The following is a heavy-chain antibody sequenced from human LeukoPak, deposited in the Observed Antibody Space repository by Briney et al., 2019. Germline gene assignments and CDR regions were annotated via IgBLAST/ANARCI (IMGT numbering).Heavy chain of an antibody. CDR3: ARDLAAAGTSWFDP. CDR2: INPNSGGT. Sequence: ASVRVSCEASGYTFTGYYMHWVRQAPGQGLEWMGWINPNSGGTNYAQKFQGRVTMTRDTSISTAYMELSRLRSDDTAVYYCARDLAAAGTSWFDPWGQGTLVTVSS. CDR1: GYTFTGYY. J-gene: IGHJ5*02. V-gene: IGHV1-2*02. D-gene: IGHD6-13*01.